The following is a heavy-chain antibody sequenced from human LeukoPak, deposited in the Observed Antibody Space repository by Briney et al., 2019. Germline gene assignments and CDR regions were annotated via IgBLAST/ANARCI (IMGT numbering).Heavy chain of an antibody. J-gene: IGHJ6*02. D-gene: IGHD1-26*01. CDR2: IYYSGST. CDR1: GGSVSSYY. Sequence: SETLSLTCTVSGGSVSSYYWSWIRQPPGKGLEWIGYIYYSGSTNYNPSLKSRVTMSVDTSKNLFSLKVSSVTAADTAVYYCARGRSNYYGMDVWGQGTTVTVSS. V-gene: IGHV4-59*02. CDR3: ARGRSNYYGMDV.